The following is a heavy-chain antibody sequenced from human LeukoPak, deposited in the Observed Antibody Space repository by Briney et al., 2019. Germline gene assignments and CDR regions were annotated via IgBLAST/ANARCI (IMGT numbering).Heavy chain of an antibody. CDR1: GIPFSNFW. CDR2: IENVGRSS. J-gene: IGHJ4*02. CDR3: AFRSVAGRGVDD. Sequence: GGSLRLSCAASGIPFSNFWMHWVRQAPGKGLEWVSRIENVGRSSTYAASVKDRFTISRDNAKNMLYLQMNDLRVEDTAFYYCAFRSVAGRGVDDWGQGTLVTVSS. D-gene: IGHD6-19*01. V-gene: IGHV3-74*01.